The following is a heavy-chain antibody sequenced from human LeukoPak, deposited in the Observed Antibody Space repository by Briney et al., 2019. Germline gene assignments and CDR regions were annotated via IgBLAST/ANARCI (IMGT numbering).Heavy chain of an antibody. D-gene: IGHD3-10*01. J-gene: IGHJ4*02. CDR3: AREGLSDGSGSYYVRRRTYYFDY. CDR1: GFTFSKFW. Sequence: GGSLRLSCAVSGFTFSKFWMSWVRQAPGRGLEWVANIKQDGSEKYYVDSVKGRFTISRDNAKNSLYLQMNSLRAEDTAVYYCAREGLSDGSGSYYVRRRTYYFDYWGQGTLVTVSS. CDR2: IKQDGSEK. V-gene: IGHV3-7*01.